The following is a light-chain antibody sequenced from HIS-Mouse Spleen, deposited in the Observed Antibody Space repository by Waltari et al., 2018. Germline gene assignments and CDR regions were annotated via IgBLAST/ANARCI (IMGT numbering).Light chain of an antibody. V-gene: IGLV2-14*03. CDR1: SSDGGGYNY. CDR3: SSYTSSSTYV. J-gene: IGLJ1*01. Sequence: QSALTQPASVSGSPGQSITISCTGPSSDGGGYNYVPWYQQHPGKAPKLMLYDVSNRPSGVSTRFSGSKSGNTASLTISGLQAEDEADYYCSSYTSSSTYVFGTGTKVTVL. CDR2: DVS.